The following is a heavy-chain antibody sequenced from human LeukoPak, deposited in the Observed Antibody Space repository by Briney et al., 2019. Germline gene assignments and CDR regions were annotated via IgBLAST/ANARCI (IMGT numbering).Heavy chain of an antibody. D-gene: IGHD3-10*02. CDR3: ARVSLVRATIYYYYYMDV. Sequence: GGSLRLSCAASGFTFSSYSMNWVRQAPGKGLEWVSYISSSSSTIYYADSVEGRFTISRDNAKNSLYLQMNSLRAEDTAVYYCARVSLVRATIYYYYYMDVWGKGTTVTVSS. CDR1: GFTFSSYS. V-gene: IGHV3-48*01. J-gene: IGHJ6*03. CDR2: ISSSSSTI.